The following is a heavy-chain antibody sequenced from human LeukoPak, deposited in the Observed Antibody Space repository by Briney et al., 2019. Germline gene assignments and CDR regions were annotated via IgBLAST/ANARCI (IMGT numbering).Heavy chain of an antibody. V-gene: IGHV4-4*02. CDR2: IYHSGST. D-gene: IGHD6-19*01. CDR1: GGSVSSSNW. J-gene: IGHJ4*02. CDR3: ARATSGYSRGWVDY. Sequence: SGTLSLTCAVSGGSVSSSNWWSWVRQPPGKGLEWIGEIYHSGSTNYNPSLKSRVTISVDKSKNQFSLKLSSVTAADTAVYYCARATSGYSRGWVDYWGQGTLVTVSS.